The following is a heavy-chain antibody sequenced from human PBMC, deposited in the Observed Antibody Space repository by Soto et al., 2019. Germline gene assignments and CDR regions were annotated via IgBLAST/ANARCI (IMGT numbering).Heavy chain of an antibody. CDR2: LYSSGNT. D-gene: IGHD6-19*01. Sequence: KPSETLSLTCTVSGASISAYAWSWIRQPAGKGLEWIGRLYSSGNTNYNPFFKSRLTMSADTSKNQFSLKLSSVTAADTAVYYCARGPYSSGWYVVDYWGQGTLVTVSS. CDR1: GASISAYA. V-gene: IGHV4-4*07. CDR3: ARGPYSSGWYVVDY. J-gene: IGHJ4*02.